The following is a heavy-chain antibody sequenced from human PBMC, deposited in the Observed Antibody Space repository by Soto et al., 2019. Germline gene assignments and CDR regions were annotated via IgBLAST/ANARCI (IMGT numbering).Heavy chain of an antibody. CDR1: GYTFTDYH. CDR3: ARVRGNFGRYGMDV. J-gene: IGHJ6*02. D-gene: IGHD3-10*01. CDR2: INPHSGGT. Sequence: ASVKVSCKASGYTFTDYHMHWVRQAPGQGLEWMGWINPHSGGTNYAQKFQGRVTMTRDTSISTAYMELSSLRSDDTAVFYCARVRGNFGRYGMDVWGQGTTVTVSS. V-gene: IGHV1-2*02.